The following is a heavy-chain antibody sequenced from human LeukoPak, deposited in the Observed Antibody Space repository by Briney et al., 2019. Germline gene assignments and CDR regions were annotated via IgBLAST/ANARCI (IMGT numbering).Heavy chain of an antibody. D-gene: IGHD4-17*01. Sequence: TSETLSLTCAVSDDSITRGNWWSWVRQPPGKGLEWIAEIYHSGSTNYNPSLKSRVSISVDESKKQFSLRLSSLTAADTAVHYCTRNGAYALDSWGQGTLVTVSS. V-gene: IGHV4-4*02. CDR3: TRNGAYALDS. CDR2: IYHSGST. J-gene: IGHJ4*02. CDR1: DDSITRGNW.